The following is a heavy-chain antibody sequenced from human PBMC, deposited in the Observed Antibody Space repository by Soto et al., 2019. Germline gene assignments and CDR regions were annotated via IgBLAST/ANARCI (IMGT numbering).Heavy chain of an antibody. J-gene: IGHJ6*02. CDR3: ARETIAARSYYGMDV. CDR2: INPNSDGT. D-gene: IGHD6-6*01. Sequence: ASVKVSCKASGYTFTSYDINWVRQAPGQGLEWMGWINPNSDGTNYAQKFQGWVTMTRDTSISTAYMELSRLRSDDTAVYYCARETIAARSYYGMDVWGQGTTVTVSS. V-gene: IGHV1-2*04. CDR1: GYTFTSYD.